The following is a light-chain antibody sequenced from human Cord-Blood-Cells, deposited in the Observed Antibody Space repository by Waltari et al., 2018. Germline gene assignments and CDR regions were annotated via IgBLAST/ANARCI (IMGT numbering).Light chain of an antibody. J-gene: IGLJ3*02. CDR3: STDTGSSAGV. CDR2: DVS. V-gene: IGLV2-14*03. CDR1: SSHVGGSNY. Sequence: QSALSQPASVSGSPGQSTTISCTGTSSHVGGSNYVSWYQQHQGKAPKLLLYDVSNRPSGVPKLFSGSKSGNTVSHTICGLEAEDDADYNCSTDTGSSAGVFGGVPKLTAL.